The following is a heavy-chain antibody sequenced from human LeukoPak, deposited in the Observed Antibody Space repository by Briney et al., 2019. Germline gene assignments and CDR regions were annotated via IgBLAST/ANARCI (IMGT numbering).Heavy chain of an antibody. V-gene: IGHV3-20*04. CDR3: ARGIDDGDNWFDP. Sequence: GGSLRLSCAASGFTFDDYGMSWGRQAPGKGLEWVSGITWNGGSTGYADSVKGRFTISRDNAKNSLYLQMNSLRAEDTALYYCARGIDDGDNWFDPWGQGTLVTVSS. D-gene: IGHD1-1*01. CDR2: ITWNGGST. J-gene: IGHJ5*02. CDR1: GFTFDDYG.